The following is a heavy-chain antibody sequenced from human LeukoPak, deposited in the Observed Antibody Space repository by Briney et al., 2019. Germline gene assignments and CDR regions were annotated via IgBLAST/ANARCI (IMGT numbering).Heavy chain of an antibody. J-gene: IGHJ4*02. CDR3: ARDTRMSSGYHYFDL. D-gene: IGHD3-22*01. Sequence: SQTLSLTCTVSGDSISNGDFYWSWIRQHPGEGLEWIGHISYSGSAYYHPSLKSRVTISVDTSKNQFSLKLSSVTAADTAVYYCARDTRMSSGYHYFDLWGQGTLVTVSS. V-gene: IGHV4-30-4*01. CDR2: ISYSGSA. CDR1: GDSISNGDFY.